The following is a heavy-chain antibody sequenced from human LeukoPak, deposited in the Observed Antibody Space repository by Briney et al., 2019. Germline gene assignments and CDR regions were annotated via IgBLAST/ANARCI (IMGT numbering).Heavy chain of an antibody. Sequence: ASVKVSCKASGYTFTGYYMHWVRQAPGQGLEWMGWINPNSGGTNYAQKFQGWVTMTRDTSISTAYMELSRLRSGDTAVYYCARGMSGYYRYYFDYWGQGTLVTVSS. CDR3: ARGMSGYYRYYFDY. V-gene: IGHV1-2*04. D-gene: IGHD3-22*01. J-gene: IGHJ4*02. CDR1: GYTFTGYY. CDR2: INPNSGGT.